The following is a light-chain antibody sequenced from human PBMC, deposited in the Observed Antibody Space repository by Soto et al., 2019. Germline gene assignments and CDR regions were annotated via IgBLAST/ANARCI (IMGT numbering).Light chain of an antibody. J-gene: IGLJ1*01. Sequence: QSALTQPPSASGTPGQRVTISCSGSSSNIGGNTVNWYQQLPGTAPKLLIYSNNQRPSGVPDRFSGSKSGTSASLAISGLQSEDEADYYCAAWDDSLKGVFGTGTKVTVL. V-gene: IGLV1-44*01. CDR2: SNN. CDR1: SSNIGGNT. CDR3: AAWDDSLKGV.